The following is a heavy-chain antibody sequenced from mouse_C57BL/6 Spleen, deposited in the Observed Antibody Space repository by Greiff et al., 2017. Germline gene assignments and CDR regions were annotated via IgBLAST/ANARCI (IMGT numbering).Heavy chain of an antibody. V-gene: IGHV1-53*01. D-gene: IGHD2-5*01. CDR1: GYTFTSYW. CDR3: ARYSNYEAWFAY. CDR2: INPSNGGT. J-gene: IGHJ3*01. Sequence: QVQLQQPGTELVKPGASVKLSCKASGYTFTSYWMHWVKQRPGQGLEWIGNINPSNGGTNYNEKFQSKATLTVAKSSSTAYMQLSRLTSEDSAVYYCARYSNYEAWFAYWGQGTLVTVSA.